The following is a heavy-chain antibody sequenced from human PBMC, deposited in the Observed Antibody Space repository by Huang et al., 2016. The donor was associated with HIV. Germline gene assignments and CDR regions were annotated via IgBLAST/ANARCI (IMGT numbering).Heavy chain of an antibody. D-gene: IGHD5-12*01. V-gene: IGHV3-30-3*01. CDR3: ARDLWLRDLYYYYYMDV. J-gene: IGHJ6*03. CDR2: ISYDGSKS. CDR1: RFTFSNYA. Sequence: QVQLVESGGGVVQPGRSLRLSCAASRFTFSNYAMHWVRQALDKGVGCVTVISYDGSKSKYADSVKGRFTISRDRSKNTLYLQMKSLRAEDTAVYYCARDLWLRDLYYYYYMDVWGKGTTVTVSS.